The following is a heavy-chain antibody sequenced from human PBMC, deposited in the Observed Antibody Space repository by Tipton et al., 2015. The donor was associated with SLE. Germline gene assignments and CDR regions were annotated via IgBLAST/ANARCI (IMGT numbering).Heavy chain of an antibody. Sequence: GSLRLSCAASGFTFSSYAMSWVRQAPGKGLEWLANINQDGSVRFYVDSVRGRFTISKDSAKNSLSLQMNSLRAEDTAVYYCAREGRPNAFDVWGQGTMVTITS. CDR3: AREGRPNAFDV. CDR2: INQDGSVR. CDR1: GFTFSSYA. J-gene: IGHJ3*01. V-gene: IGHV3-7*01.